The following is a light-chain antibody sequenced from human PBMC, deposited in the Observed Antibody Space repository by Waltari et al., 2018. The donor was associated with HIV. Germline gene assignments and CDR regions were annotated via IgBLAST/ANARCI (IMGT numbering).Light chain of an antibody. CDR3: GSYTDTNNHYV. CDR1: SSDIGGYNY. J-gene: IGLJ1*01. V-gene: IGLV2-8*01. CDR2: EVT. Sequence: QSALTQPPSASGSPGQSVTISCTGTSSDIGGYNYVSWYQQHPGKAPKLLIYEVTKRPSGVPERFSGSKAGNTASLTVSGLQPEDEADYYCGSYTDTNNHYVFGTGTKVT.